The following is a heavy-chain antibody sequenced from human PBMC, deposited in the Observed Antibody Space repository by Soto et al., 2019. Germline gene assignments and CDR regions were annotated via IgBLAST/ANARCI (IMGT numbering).Heavy chain of an antibody. V-gene: IGHV4-39*01. CDR1: GGSISSNSYY. CDR3: ARHAAYDSVWGKSDGSDY. CDR2: MYYSGAT. D-gene: IGHD3-16*01. J-gene: IGHJ4*02. Sequence: QLQLQESGPGLVKPSETLSLACTVSGGSISSNSYYWDWIRQPPGKGLEWIGSMYYSGATYHNPSIQSRVTISVDTSKNQFSLHLSSVTAADKAVYYCARHAAYDSVWGKSDGSDYWGQGTLVTVSS.